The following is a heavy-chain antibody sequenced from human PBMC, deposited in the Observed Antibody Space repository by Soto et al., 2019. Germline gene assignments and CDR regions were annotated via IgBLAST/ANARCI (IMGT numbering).Heavy chain of an antibody. V-gene: IGHV3-48*03. CDR1: GFTFSSYE. D-gene: IGHD3-10*01. CDR3: ARDRQAFYYGSGSYNWFDP. Sequence: QPGGSLRLSCAASGFTFSSYEMNWVRQAPGKGLEWVSYISSSGSTIYYADSVKGRFTISRDNAKNSLYLQMNSLRAEDTAVYYCARDRQAFYYGSGSYNWFDPWGQGTLVTVSS. CDR2: ISSSGSTI. J-gene: IGHJ5*02.